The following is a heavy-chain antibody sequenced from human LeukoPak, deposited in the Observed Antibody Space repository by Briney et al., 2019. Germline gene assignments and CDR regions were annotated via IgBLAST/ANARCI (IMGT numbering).Heavy chain of an antibody. CDR3: ARGGCSSASCTNWFDP. V-gene: IGHV4-30-2*01. CDR1: GGSISSGGYS. CDR2: VFHSGST. D-gene: IGHD2-2*01. Sequence: SETLSLTCAVPGGSISSGGYSWNWIRQPPGKGLEWIGYVFHSGSTYYNLSLKSRLTISVDTSKNQFSLRLNSVTAADTAVYYCARGGCSSASCTNWFDPWGQGTLVTVSS. J-gene: IGHJ5*02.